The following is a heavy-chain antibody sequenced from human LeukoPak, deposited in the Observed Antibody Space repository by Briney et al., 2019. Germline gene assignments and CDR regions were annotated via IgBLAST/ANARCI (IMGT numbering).Heavy chain of an antibody. Sequence: GDPLKISCRGPGYSFPSYWIAWVGQMPGKGLEWMGVIYPGDSDTIYNPSFQGQITISADKSTVTAYLQWSSLKASDTAMYYCARLGYGYSLDYWGQGTLVTVSS. J-gene: IGHJ4*02. CDR3: ARLGYGYSLDY. D-gene: IGHD5-18*01. V-gene: IGHV5-51*01. CDR1: GYSFPSYW. CDR2: IYPGDSDT.